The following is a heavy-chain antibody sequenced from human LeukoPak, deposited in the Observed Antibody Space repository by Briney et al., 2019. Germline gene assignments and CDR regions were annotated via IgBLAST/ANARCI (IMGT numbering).Heavy chain of an antibody. CDR1: GGSISISSYY. Sequence: PSETPSLTCTVSGGSISISSYYWGWIRQPPGKGLEWIGSIDYSGSTNYNPSLKSRVTISVDTSKNHFSLKLSSVTAADTALYYCARTSPIYYGAGSYGNWGQGTLVTVSS. CDR3: ARTSPIYYGAGSYGN. J-gene: IGHJ4*02. D-gene: IGHD3-10*01. V-gene: IGHV4-39*01. CDR2: IDYSGST.